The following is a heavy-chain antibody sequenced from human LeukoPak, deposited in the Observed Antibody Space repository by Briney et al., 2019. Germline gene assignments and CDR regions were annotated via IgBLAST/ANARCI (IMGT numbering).Heavy chain of an antibody. Sequence: GGSLRLSCVASGFTFSSYSMNWVRQAPGKGLEWVSSISSSSSYIYYADSVKGRFTISRDNAKNSLYLQMNSLRAEDTAVYYCARDPFSYSSSPDYFDYRGQGTLVTVSS. V-gene: IGHV3-21*01. CDR1: GFTFSSYS. CDR2: ISSSSSYI. CDR3: ARDPFSYSSSPDYFDY. J-gene: IGHJ4*02. D-gene: IGHD6-6*01.